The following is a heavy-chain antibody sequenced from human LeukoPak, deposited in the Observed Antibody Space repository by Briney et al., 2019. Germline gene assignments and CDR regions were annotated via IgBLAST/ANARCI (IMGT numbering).Heavy chain of an antibody. Sequence: GGSLRLSRAVSGFRFRDYWMHWVRHAPGKGLVWVSRINFDGRNTNYADSVRGRFTISRDNAKNTVYLQMNNLRVEDTALFYCTRARSEYYDSSGWDYWGQGTQVTVSS. CDR2: INFDGRNT. D-gene: IGHD3-22*01. CDR1: GFRFRDYW. CDR3: TRARSEYYDSSGWDY. J-gene: IGHJ4*02. V-gene: IGHV3-74*01.